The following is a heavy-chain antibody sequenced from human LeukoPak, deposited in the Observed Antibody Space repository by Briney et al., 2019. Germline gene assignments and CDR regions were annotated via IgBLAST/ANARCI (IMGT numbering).Heavy chain of an antibody. CDR1: GFTFSSYW. J-gene: IGHJ6*02. V-gene: IGHV3-7*01. D-gene: IGHD6-13*01. CDR3: ARVKAAAGTSYYYYGMDV. CDR2: MKQDGSEK. Sequence: GGSLRLSCAASGFTFSSYWMSWVRQAPGKGLEWVANMKQDGSEKYYVDSVKGRFTISRDNAKNSLYLQMNSLRAEDTAVYYCARVKAAAGTSYYYYGMDVWGQGTTVTVSS.